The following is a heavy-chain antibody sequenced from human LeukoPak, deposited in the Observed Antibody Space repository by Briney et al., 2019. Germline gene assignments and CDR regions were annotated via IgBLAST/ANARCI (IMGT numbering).Heavy chain of an antibody. CDR2: INHSGST. CDR3: ARGRKVLRYFDWLLPQRAFDI. CDR1: GGSFSGYY. Sequence: SETLSLTCAVYGGSFSGYYWSWIRQPPGKRLEWIGEINHSGSTNYNPSLKSRVTISVDTSKNQFSLKLSSVTAADTAVYYCARGRKVLRYFDWLLPQRAFDIWGQGTMVTVSS. J-gene: IGHJ3*02. D-gene: IGHD3-9*01. V-gene: IGHV4-34*01.